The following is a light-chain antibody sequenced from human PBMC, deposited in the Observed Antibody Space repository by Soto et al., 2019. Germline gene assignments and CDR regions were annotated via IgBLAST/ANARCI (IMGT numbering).Light chain of an antibody. J-gene: IGKJ1*01. Sequence: EGDRVTITCRASQSISSWLAWYQQKPGKAPKLLIYDASSLESGVPSRFSGSGSGTEFTLTISSLQPDDFATYYCQQYNSYWTFGQGTKV. CDR1: QSISSW. CDR3: QQYNSYWT. CDR2: DAS. V-gene: IGKV1-5*01.